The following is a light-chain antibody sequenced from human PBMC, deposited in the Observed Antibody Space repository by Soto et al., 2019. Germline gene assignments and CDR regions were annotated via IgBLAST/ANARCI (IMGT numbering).Light chain of an antibody. CDR1: QSVTRTY. V-gene: IGKV3D-20*01. CDR2: DAS. CDR3: QQYGSPPNS. J-gene: IGKJ2*03. Sequence: EILLTQSPATLSLSPGERATLSCGASQSVTRTYLAWYQQKPALAPRLLIYDASKRAAGIPDRFSGSGSGTDFTLTISRLEPEDFAVYYCQQYGSPPNSFGQGTRLEIK.